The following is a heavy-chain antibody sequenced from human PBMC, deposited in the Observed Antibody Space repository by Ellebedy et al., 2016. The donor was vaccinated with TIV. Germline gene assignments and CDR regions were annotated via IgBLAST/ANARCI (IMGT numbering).Heavy chain of an antibody. CDR3: ARGGSPMGEDYFDF. Sequence: MPSETLSLTCTVSGGSINNYYWSWIRQPAGKGLEWIGRIHSSGSTCYNPSLKSRVSMSVATSKNQFSLKFSSVMAADTAVYYCARGGSPMGEDYFDFWGQGTLVTVSS. V-gene: IGHV4-4*07. CDR1: GGSINNYY. CDR2: IHSSGST. D-gene: IGHD3-16*01. J-gene: IGHJ4*02.